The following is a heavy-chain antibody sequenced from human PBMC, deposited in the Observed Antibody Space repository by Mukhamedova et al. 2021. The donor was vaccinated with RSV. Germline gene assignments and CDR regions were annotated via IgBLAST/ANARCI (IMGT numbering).Heavy chain of an antibody. CDR3: AKGTVYDRSGYFDY. D-gene: IGHD3-22*01. V-gene: IGHV3-9*01. CDR1: TFGDYA. CDR2: INWNSNIK. J-gene: IGHJ4*01. Sequence: TFGDYAMHWVRQVPGKGLEWVSGINWNSNIKRYVDAVQGRFTISRDKAKNSLYLQMDSLRPDDTAVDYCAKGTVYDRSGYFDYWG.